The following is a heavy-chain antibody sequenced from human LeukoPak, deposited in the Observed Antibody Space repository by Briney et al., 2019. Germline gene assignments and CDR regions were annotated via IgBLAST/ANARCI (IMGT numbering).Heavy chain of an antibody. Sequence: SETLSLTCTVSGGSISSYYWSWIRQPPGKGLEWIGYIYYSGSTNYNPSLKSRVTISVDTSKNQFSLKLSSVTAADTAVYYCARGYEVATYYDFWSGYPNWFDPWGQGTLVTVSS. J-gene: IGHJ5*02. CDR3: ARGYEVATYYDFWSGYPNWFDP. CDR1: GGSISSYY. CDR2: IYYSGST. D-gene: IGHD3-3*01. V-gene: IGHV4-59*01.